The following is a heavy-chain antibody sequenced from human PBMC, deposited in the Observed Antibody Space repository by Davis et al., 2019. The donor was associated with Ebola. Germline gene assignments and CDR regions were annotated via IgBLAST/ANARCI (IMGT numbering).Heavy chain of an antibody. CDR3: ARASFGVGPYSSSYYMDI. J-gene: IGHJ6*03. CDR2: INPSGGAT. V-gene: IGHV1-46*01. D-gene: IGHD3-3*01. CDR1: GYTFTSYA. Sequence: ASVKVSCKASGYTFTSYAMHWVRQAPGQGLEWMGIINPSGGATNYAQKFQGRVTMTRDTSARTVYMELSSLRSDDTAVYYCARASFGVGPYSSSYYMDIWGTGTTVAVS.